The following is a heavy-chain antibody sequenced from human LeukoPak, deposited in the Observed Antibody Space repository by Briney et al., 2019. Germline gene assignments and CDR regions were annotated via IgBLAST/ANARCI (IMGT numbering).Heavy chain of an antibody. D-gene: IGHD3-10*01. CDR3: ARAQARAYGSGSYYIPVISGSDY. J-gene: IGHJ4*02. CDR2: INPSSGST. V-gene: IGHV1-46*01. Sequence: ASVKVSCKASGYTFTSYYMHWVRQAPGQGLEWMGIINPSSGSTSYAQKFQGRVTMTRDTSTSTVYMELSSLRSEDTAVYYCARAQARAYGSGSYYIPVISGSDYWGQGTLVTVSS. CDR1: GYTFTSYY.